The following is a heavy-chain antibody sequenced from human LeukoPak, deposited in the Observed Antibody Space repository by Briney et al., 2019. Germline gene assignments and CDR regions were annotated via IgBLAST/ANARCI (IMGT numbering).Heavy chain of an antibody. Sequence: SVKVSCKASGGTFSSYAISWVRQAPAQGLGWMGGIIPIFGTGNYAQKSQGRVTITADESTSTAYMELSSLRSEDTAVYYCARGGDILTGYGFDYWGQGTLVTVSS. D-gene: IGHD3-9*01. CDR3: ARGGDILTGYGFDY. CDR2: IIPIFGTG. J-gene: IGHJ4*02. CDR1: GGTFSSYA. V-gene: IGHV1-69*13.